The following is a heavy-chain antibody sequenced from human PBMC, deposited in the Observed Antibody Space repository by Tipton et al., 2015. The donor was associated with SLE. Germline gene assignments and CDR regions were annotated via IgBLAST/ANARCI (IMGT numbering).Heavy chain of an antibody. J-gene: IGHJ6*02. V-gene: IGHV4-4*07. CDR2: IYTSGST. CDR1: GGSISSYY. Sequence: TLSLTCTVSGGSISSYYWSWIRRPAGEGLEWFGRIYTSGSTNSNPPPKSRVTISVDTSKNQFSLKLSSVTAADTAVYYCASLHNYYYGMDVWGQGTTVTVSS. CDR3: ASLHNYYYGMDV.